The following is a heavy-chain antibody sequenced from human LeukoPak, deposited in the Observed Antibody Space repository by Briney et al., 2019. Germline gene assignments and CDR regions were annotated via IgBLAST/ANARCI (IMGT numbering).Heavy chain of an antibody. V-gene: IGHV1-2*02. CDR1: GYTFTGYN. Sequence: ASVKVSCKASGYTFTGYNIHWVRQAPGQGLEWMGWINPNSGGTKYAQKFQGRVTMTRDTSIRTAYMELSSLRSDDTAVYHCARGHGLNSEINWGQGTLVTVSS. CDR2: INPNSGGT. J-gene: IGHJ4*02. CDR3: ARGHGLNSEIN. D-gene: IGHD4-23*01.